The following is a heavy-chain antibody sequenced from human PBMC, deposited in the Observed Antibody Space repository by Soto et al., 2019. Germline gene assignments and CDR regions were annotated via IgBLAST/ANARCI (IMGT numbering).Heavy chain of an antibody. CDR3: AKDRFYGSGSYSHPKYFDY. J-gene: IGHJ4*02. CDR2: ISGSGGST. V-gene: IGHV3-23*01. D-gene: IGHD3-10*01. Sequence: GGSLRLSCAASGFTFSSYAMSWDRQAPGKGLEWVSAISGSGGSTYYADSVKGRFTISRDNSKNTLYLQMNSLRAEDTAVYYCAKDRFYGSGSYSHPKYFDYWGQGTLVTVSS. CDR1: GFTFSSYA.